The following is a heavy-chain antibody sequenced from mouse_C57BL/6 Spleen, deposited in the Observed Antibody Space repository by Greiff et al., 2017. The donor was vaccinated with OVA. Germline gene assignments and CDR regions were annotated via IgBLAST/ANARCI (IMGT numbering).Heavy chain of an antibody. J-gene: IGHJ2*01. Sequence: VQLQQSGAELVKPGASVKISCKASGYAFSSYWMNWVKQRPGKGLEWIGQIYPGDGDTNYNGKFKGKATLTADKSSSTAYMQLSSLTSEDSAVYFCAREVLWLRRGYFDYWGQGTTLTVSS. D-gene: IGHD2-2*01. CDR2: IYPGDGDT. CDR3: AREVLWLRRGYFDY. CDR1: GYAFSSYW. V-gene: IGHV1-80*01.